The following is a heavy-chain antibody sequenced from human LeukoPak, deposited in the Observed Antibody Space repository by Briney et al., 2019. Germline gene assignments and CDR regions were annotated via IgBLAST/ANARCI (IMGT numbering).Heavy chain of an antibody. CDR3: ARVEPDIAVAGIQY. D-gene: IGHD6-19*01. Sequence: SGKVCFKGSGYTFSVYYMQLGREAPGQGLEWMGWINTNTAGPTYAQVFTGRGVFSLYTAVSTAYLQMSSLKAEDTAVYYCARVEPDIAVAGIQYWGQGTLVTVSS. J-gene: IGHJ4*02. V-gene: IGHV7-4-1*02. CDR2: INTNTAGP. CDR1: GYTFSVYY.